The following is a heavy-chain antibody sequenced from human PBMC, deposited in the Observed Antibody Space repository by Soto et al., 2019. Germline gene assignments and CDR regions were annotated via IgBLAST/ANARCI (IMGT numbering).Heavy chain of an antibody. V-gene: IGHV4-31*03. CDR3: ARTGIAWLNAFDI. CDR1: GGSISSGGYY. D-gene: IGHD3-9*01. J-gene: IGHJ3*02. Sequence: PSETLSLTCTVSGGSISSGGYYWSWIRQHPGKGLEWIGYIYYSGSTYYNPSLKSRVTISVDTSKNQFSLKLSSVTAADTAVYYCARTGIAWLNAFDIWGQGTMVTVSS. CDR2: IYYSGST.